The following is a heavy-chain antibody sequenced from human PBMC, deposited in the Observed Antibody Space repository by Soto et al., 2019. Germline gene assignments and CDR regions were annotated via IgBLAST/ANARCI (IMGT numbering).Heavy chain of an antibody. D-gene: IGHD6-25*01. CDR1: GFTFNTNA. V-gene: IGHV3-23*01. Sequence: GSLRLSCAASGFTFNTNAMPWVRQAPGKGLEWVSSISGTGSRTYYADSVKGRFTIARDNSKNTVSLQMNNLRAEDTGLYYCTKDTGYLSMDAWGQGTTVTVSS. CDR3: TKDTGYLSMDA. CDR2: ISGTGSRT. J-gene: IGHJ6*02.